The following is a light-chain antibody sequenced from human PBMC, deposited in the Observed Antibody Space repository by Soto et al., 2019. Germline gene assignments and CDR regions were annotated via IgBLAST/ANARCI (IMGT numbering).Light chain of an antibody. CDR1: QSVASHY. CDR2: AAS. J-gene: IGKJ4*01. CDR3: QKYNSAPLT. Sequence: EIVLTQSPGTLSLSPGERATLSCRASQSVASHYLAWYQQTPGQAPRLLIYAASTRATGIPDRFSGSGSGTDFTLTISRLEPEDVATYYCQKYNSAPLTFGGGTKVEIK. V-gene: IGKV3-20*01.